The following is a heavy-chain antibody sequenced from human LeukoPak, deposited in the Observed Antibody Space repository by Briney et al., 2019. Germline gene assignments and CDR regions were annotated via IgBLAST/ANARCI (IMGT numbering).Heavy chain of an antibody. D-gene: IGHD3-10*01. J-gene: IGHJ4*02. CDR2: ISWDGGST. V-gene: IGHV3-43D*03. Sequence: GGSLRLSCAASGFTFDDYAMHWVRQAPGKGLEWVSLISWDGGSTYYADSVKGRFTIARDNSKNTLYLQMNSLRAEDTAVYYCARDGITMVRGVISDYFDYWGQGTLVTVSS. CDR3: ARDGITMVRGVISDYFDY. CDR1: GFTFDDYA.